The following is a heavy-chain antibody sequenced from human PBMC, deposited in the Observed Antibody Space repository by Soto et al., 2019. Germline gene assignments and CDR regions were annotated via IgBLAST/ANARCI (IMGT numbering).Heavy chain of an antibody. V-gene: IGHV5-51*01. J-gene: IGHJ6*02. Sequence: PGAELKISCKGSGYSFTSYGIGWVRQMPGKGLEWMGIIYPGDSDTRYSPSFQGQVTISADKSISPAYLQWSNLNASDTAMYYWARQYYYGSLSYYGPIAYYYGMDVWGQRTTGAVSS. D-gene: IGHD3-10*01. CDR3: ARQYYYGSLSYYGPIAYYYGMDV. CDR1: GYSFTSYG. CDR2: IYPGDSDT.